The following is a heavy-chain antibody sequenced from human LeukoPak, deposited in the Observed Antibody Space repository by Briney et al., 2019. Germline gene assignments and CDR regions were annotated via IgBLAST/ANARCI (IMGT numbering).Heavy chain of an antibody. V-gene: IGHV3-30*04. CDR1: GFTFSSYA. Sequence: GGSLRLSCAASGFTFSSYAMHWVRQAPGKGLEWVAVISYDGSNKYYADSVKGRFTISRDNSKNTLCLQMNSLRAEDTAVYYCASDSGYDFRSPGDYWGQGTLATVSS. D-gene: IGHD5-12*01. J-gene: IGHJ4*02. CDR3: ASDSGYDFRSPGDY. CDR2: ISYDGSNK.